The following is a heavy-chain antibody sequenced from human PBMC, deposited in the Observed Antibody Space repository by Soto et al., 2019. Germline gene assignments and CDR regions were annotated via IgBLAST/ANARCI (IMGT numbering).Heavy chain of an antibody. J-gene: IGHJ6*02. Sequence: GGSLRLSCSTPGFTFNNTRMKRVPQAPGKGLEWVGRIKSKTDGGTTDYAAPVKGRFTISRDDSKNTLYLQMNSLKTEDTAVYYCTTEMVKLWLEYYGMDVWGQGTTVTVSS. CDR3: TTEMVKLWLEYYGMDV. CDR2: IKSKTDGGTT. V-gene: IGHV3-15*07. D-gene: IGHD5-18*01. CDR1: GFTFNNTR.